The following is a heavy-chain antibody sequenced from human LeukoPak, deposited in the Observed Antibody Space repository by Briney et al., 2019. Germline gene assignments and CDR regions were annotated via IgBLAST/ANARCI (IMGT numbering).Heavy chain of an antibody. V-gene: IGHV4-4*02. J-gene: IGHJ6*03. CDR3: ARVVYSSSSTPVGYYYYMDV. Sequence: PSETLSLTCAVSGGSISSSNWWSWVRQPPGKGLEWIGEIYHSGSTNYNPSLKSRVTISVDKSKNQFSLKLSSVTAADTAVYYCARVVYSSSSTPVGYYYYMDVWGKGTTVTVSS. CDR1: GGSISSSNW. D-gene: IGHD6-6*01. CDR2: IYHSGST.